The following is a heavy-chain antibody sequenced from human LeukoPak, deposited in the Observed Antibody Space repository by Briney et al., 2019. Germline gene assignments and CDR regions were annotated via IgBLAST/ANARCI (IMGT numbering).Heavy chain of an antibody. CDR2: MIPNITNT. V-gene: IGHV1-8*01. J-gene: IGHJ4*02. CDR3: VRATLTPLFAY. CDR1: GYTFTSYD. Sequence: ASVKVSCKASGYTFTSYDINWVRQATGQGLEWMGWMIPNITNTGDAQKFQGRVTMTRNTSISTAYMELTSLTSDDTPVYYCVRATLTPLFAYSGQGTLVTVSS.